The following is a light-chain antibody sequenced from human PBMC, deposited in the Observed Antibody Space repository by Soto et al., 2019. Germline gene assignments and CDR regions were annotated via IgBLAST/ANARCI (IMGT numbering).Light chain of an antibody. Sequence: EIVLTQSPGTLSLSPGERATLSCRASQSVSSSYLAWYQQKPGQAPRLLIYGASSRATVIPVRFSGSGSGADFTLTISRLEREDFAVYYCQQYGSSPLTFGGGTKVEIK. CDR2: GAS. V-gene: IGKV3-20*01. CDR1: QSVSSSY. J-gene: IGKJ4*01. CDR3: QQYGSSPLT.